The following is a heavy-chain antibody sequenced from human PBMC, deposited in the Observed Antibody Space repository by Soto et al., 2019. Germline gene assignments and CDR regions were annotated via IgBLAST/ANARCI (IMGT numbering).Heavy chain of an antibody. CDR1: GFTFSSYA. CDR2: ISSNGGST. V-gene: IGHV3-64D*06. Sequence: LRLSCSASGFTFSSYAMHWVRQAPGKGLEYVSAISSNGGSTYYADSVKGRFTISRDNSKNTLYLQMSSLRAEDTAVYYCARDQVYDSSGYYYVVGWFDPWGQGTLVTVSS. CDR3: ARDQVYDSSGYYYVVGWFDP. J-gene: IGHJ5*02. D-gene: IGHD3-22*01.